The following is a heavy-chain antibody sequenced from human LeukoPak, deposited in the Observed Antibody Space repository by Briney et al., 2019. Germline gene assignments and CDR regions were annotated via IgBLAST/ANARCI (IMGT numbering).Heavy chain of an antibody. D-gene: IGHD2-8*01. CDR1: GFTFSGFA. V-gene: IGHV3-73*01. J-gene: IGHJ4*02. CDR2: IRSKLNTYAT. Sequence: GGSLRLSCAASGFTFSGFAIHWVRQASGKGLEWVGRIRSKLNTYATAYAASVKGRFTISRDDSKNTAYLQMNSLRVEDTAVYYCAKGWGGVNRIYFDFWGQGTLVTVSS. CDR3: AKGWGGVNRIYFDF.